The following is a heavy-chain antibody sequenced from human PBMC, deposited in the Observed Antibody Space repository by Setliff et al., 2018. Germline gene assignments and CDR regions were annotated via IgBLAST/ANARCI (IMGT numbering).Heavy chain of an antibody. V-gene: IGHV3-30*02. Sequence: GGSLRLSCAASGFTFSSYGMHWVRQAPGKGLEWVAFIRYDGSNEYYADSVKGRFTISRDNSKNTLYLQMNSLRAEDTAVYYCAKDPRDTYYNFGYWGQGTLVTVSS. CDR3: AKDPRDTYYNFGY. J-gene: IGHJ4*02. CDR2: IRYDGSNE. CDR1: GFTFSSYG. D-gene: IGHD3-3*01.